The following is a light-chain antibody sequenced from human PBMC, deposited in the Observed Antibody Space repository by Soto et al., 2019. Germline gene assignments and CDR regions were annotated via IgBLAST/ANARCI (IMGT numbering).Light chain of an antibody. CDR2: ANN. J-gene: IGLJ2*01. V-gene: IGLV1-44*01. CDR1: SSNLGSNT. CDR3: AAWDDKMTGVI. Sequence: QSVLTQPPSESGTPGQRVTISGSGGSSNLGSNTINCYQQLPGTAPKLLIYANNQRPSGVPDRFSGSKSGTSASLDISWRQSEDESEYYWAAWDDKMTGVIFGGGTKLTVL.